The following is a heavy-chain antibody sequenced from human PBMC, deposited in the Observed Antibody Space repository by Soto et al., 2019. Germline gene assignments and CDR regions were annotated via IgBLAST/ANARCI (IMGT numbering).Heavy chain of an antibody. D-gene: IGHD4-17*01. CDR1: GGSISSGGYY. Sequence: SETLSLTCTVSGGSISSGGYYWSWIRQHPGKGLEWIGYIYYSGSTYYNPSLKSRVTISVDTSKNQFSLKLSSVTAADTAVYYCARSPNSLHTVKGAFDPWGQGTLVTVSS. CDR2: IYYSGST. V-gene: IGHV4-31*03. J-gene: IGHJ5*02. CDR3: ARSPNSLHTVKGAFDP.